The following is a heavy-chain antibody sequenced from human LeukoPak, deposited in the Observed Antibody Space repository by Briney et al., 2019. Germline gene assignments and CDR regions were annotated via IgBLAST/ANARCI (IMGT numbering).Heavy chain of an antibody. CDR3: ARRRGDFHFDY. CDR1: GFTFDDHA. J-gene: IGHJ4*02. D-gene: IGHD2-21*01. CDR2: INWKGDIM. Sequence: GGSLRLSCAASGFTFDDHAMAWVRQAPGKGLEWVSAINWKGDIMDYADSVKGRFTISRDNARNSLYLQMDRLRAEDSAVNCCARRRGDFHFDYWGQGTLVTVST. V-gene: IGHV3-20*04.